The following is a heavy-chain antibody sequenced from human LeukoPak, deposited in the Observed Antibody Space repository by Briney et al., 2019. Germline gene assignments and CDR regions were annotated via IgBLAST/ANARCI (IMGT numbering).Heavy chain of an antibody. D-gene: IGHD3-22*01. CDR1: GFTLSSYS. V-gene: IGHV3-21*01. Sequence: GGSLRLSCAASGFTLSSYSMNWVRQAPGKGLEWVSSISTSSIYIYYADSVKGRFTISRDNAKNSLFLQMNSLRAEDTAVYYCARRYHDNFDYWGQGTLVTVSS. J-gene: IGHJ4*02. CDR3: ARRYHDNFDY. CDR2: ISTSSIYI.